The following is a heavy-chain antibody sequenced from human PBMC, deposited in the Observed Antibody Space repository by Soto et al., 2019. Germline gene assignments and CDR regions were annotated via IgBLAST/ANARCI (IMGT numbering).Heavy chain of an antibody. CDR3: ARGRAYYYGSGPMDV. J-gene: IGHJ6*03. CDR2: INHSGST. D-gene: IGHD3-10*01. CDR1: GGSFSGYY. Sequence: PSETLSLTCAVYGGSFSGYYWSWIRQPPGKGLEWIGEINHSGSTNYNPSLKSRVTISVDTSKNQFSLKLSSVTAADTAVYYCARGRAYYYGSGPMDVGGKGTTVTVSS. V-gene: IGHV4-34*01.